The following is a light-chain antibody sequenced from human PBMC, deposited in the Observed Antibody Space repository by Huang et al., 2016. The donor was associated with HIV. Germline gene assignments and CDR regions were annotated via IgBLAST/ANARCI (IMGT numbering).Light chain of an antibody. CDR3: QQRSNWPAVT. V-gene: IGKV3-11*01. J-gene: IGKJ4*01. CDR2: DVS. Sequence: EIMLTQSPATLSLSPGESATLFCRASQSVISHFAWYQQKPGQAPRLLIFDVSNRATGIPARFSGSGSETDFTLTISSLEPEDFAVYYCQQRSNWPAVTFGGGTKVE. CDR1: QSVISH.